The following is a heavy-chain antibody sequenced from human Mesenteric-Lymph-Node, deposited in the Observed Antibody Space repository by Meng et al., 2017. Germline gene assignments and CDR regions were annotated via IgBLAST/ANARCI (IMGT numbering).Heavy chain of an antibody. V-gene: IGHV4-34*01. CDR3: ARGRRYSYGALDY. D-gene: IGHD5-18*01. Sequence: QVQLQQWGAGLLKPSGPLSLTCAVYGGSFSGYYWSWIRQPPGKGLEWIGEINHSGSTNYNPSLKSRVTISVDTSKNQFSLKLSSVTAADTAVYYCARGRRYSYGALDYWGQGTLVTVSS. CDR1: GGSFSGYY. J-gene: IGHJ4*02. CDR2: INHSGST.